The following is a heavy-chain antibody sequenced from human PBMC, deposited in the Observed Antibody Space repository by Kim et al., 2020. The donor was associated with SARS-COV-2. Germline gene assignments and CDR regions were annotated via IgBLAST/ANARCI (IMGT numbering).Heavy chain of an antibody. Sequence: TYYNPSLKSRVTISVDTSKNQFSLKLSSVTAADTAVYYCARDRDTASFDYWGQGTLVTVSS. D-gene: IGHD5-18*01. CDR2: T. CDR3: ARDRDTASFDY. J-gene: IGHJ4*02. V-gene: IGHV4-39*07.